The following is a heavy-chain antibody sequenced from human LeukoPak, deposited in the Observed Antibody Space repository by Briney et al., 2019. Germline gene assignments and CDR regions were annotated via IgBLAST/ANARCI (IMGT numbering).Heavy chain of an antibody. CDR3: ARCPGDQVGYFDL. Sequence: SETLSLTCTVSGGSISSSSYYWGWIRQPPGKGLEWIGSIYYSGSTYYNPSLKSRVTISVDTSKNQFSLKLSSVTAADTAVYYCARCPGDQVGYFDLWGRGTLVTVSS. V-gene: IGHV4-39*01. CDR2: IYYSGST. J-gene: IGHJ2*01. CDR1: GGSISSSSYY. D-gene: IGHD7-27*01.